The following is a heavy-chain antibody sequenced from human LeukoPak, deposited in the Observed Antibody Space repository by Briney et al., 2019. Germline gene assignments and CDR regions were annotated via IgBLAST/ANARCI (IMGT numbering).Heavy chain of an antibody. CDR3: ARDYPILAYCGGDCYPDAFDI. Sequence: RASVKVSCKASGYTFTSYGISWVRQAPGQGLEWMGWISAYNGNTNYAQKLQGRLTMTTDTSTSTAYMELRSLRSDDTAVYYCARDYPILAYCGGDCYPDAFDIWGQGTMVTVSS. V-gene: IGHV1-18*01. CDR2: ISAYNGNT. D-gene: IGHD2-21*02. J-gene: IGHJ3*02. CDR1: GYTFTSYG.